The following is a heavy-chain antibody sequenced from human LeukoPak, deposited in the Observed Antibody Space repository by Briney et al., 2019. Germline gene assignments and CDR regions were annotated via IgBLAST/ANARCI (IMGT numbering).Heavy chain of an antibody. J-gene: IGHJ4*02. V-gene: IGHV4-34*01. CDR1: GGSFSGYY. CDR3: AGRTDSSSWYPGRGYFDY. CDR2: INHSGST. D-gene: IGHD6-13*01. Sequence: PSETLSLTCAVYGGSFSGYYWSGIRQPTGKGLEWIGEINHSGSTNYNPSLKSRVTISVDTSKNQFSLKLSSVTAADTAVYYCAGRTDSSSWYPGRGYFDYWGQGTLVTVSS.